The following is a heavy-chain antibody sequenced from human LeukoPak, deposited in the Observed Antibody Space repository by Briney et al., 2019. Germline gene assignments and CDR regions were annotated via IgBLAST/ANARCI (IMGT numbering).Heavy chain of an antibody. Sequence: GGSLRLSCTASGFTFGDYAMSWVRQAPGKGLEWVGFIRSKAYGGTTEYAASVKGRFTISRDDSKSIAYLQTNSLKTEDTAVYYCTRELDVLRYCSSTSCYTPLDYWGQGTLVTVSS. D-gene: IGHD2-2*02. J-gene: IGHJ4*02. CDR3: TRELDVLRYCSSTSCYTPLDY. CDR2: IRSKAYGGTT. CDR1: GFTFGDYA. V-gene: IGHV3-49*04.